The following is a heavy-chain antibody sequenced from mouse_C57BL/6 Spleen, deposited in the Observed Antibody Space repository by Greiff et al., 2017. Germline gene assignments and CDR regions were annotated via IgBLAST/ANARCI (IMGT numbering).Heavy chain of an antibody. CDR1: GYSITSGYY. J-gene: IGHJ4*01. D-gene: IGHD1-3*01. Sequence: EVKLMESGPGLVKPSQSLSLTCSVTGYSITSGYYWNWIRQFPGNKLEWMGYISYDGSNNYNPSLKNRISITRDTSKNQFFLKLNSVTTEDTATYYCASLNWFYAMDYWGQGTSVTVSS. CDR3: ASLNWFYAMDY. CDR2: ISYDGSN. V-gene: IGHV3-6*01.